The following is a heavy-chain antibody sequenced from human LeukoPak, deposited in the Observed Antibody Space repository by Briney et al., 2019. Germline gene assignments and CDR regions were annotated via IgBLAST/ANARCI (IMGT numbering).Heavy chain of an antibody. V-gene: IGHV3-74*01. CDR3: GRGGNGIDI. CDR2: INSDESNT. CDR1: GFTFSHYL. Sequence: GGSLRLSCAASGFTFSHYLMHWVRQAPGKGLVWVSRINSDESNTSSYADSVKGRFIISRDNAKNTLYLQMNSLRAEDTAVYFCGRGGNGIDIWGQGTTVIVSS. D-gene: IGHD2-8*01. J-gene: IGHJ3*02.